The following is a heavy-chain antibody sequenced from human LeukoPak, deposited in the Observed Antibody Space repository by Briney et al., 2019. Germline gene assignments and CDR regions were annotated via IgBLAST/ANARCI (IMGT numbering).Heavy chain of an antibody. Sequence: GGSLRLSCAGSGFTFSNYAMTWVRQAPGKGLEWVSSVSGSGRNTFYPDSVEGRFTISRDNSKNTVYLQMNSLRADDTAVYYCAREGSGRTAYNDGLDVWGQGTMVTVSS. V-gene: IGHV3-23*01. CDR2: VSGSGRNT. CDR3: AREGSGRTAYNDGLDV. J-gene: IGHJ3*01. CDR1: GFTFSNYA. D-gene: IGHD3-10*01.